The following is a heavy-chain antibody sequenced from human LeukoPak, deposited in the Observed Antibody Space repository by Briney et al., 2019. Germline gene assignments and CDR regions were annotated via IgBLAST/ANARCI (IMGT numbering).Heavy chain of an antibody. CDR2: ISSASGTI. CDR1: GFTFSSYN. D-gene: IGHD2-2*01. V-gene: IGHV3-48*01. Sequence: GGSLRLSCAASGFTFSSYNMNWVRQAPGKGLEWVSYISSASGTIYYADSVKGRFTISRDNSKNSLYLQMNSLRAEDTAVYYCARDLTDIVVVPAANFGAFDIWGQGTMVTVSS. CDR3: ARDLTDIVVVPAANFGAFDI. J-gene: IGHJ3*02.